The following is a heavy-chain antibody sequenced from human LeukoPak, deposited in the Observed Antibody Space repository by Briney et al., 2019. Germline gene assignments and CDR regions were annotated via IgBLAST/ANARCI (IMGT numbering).Heavy chain of an antibody. CDR1: GFTFSSYA. V-gene: IGHV3-30*04. CDR2: ISYDGSNK. J-gene: IGHJ4*02. CDR3: ARENVLTFDY. Sequence: PGRSLRLSCAASGFTFSSYAMHWVRQAPGKGLEWVAVISYDGSNKYYADSVKGRFTISRDNSKNTLYLQMNSLRAEDTAVYYCARENVLTFDYWGQGTLVTVSP. D-gene: IGHD1-1*01.